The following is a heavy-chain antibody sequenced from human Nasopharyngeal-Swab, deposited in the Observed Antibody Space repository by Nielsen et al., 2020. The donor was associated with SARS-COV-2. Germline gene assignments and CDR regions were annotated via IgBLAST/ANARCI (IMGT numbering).Heavy chain of an antibody. CDR2: ISGSGDST. D-gene: IGHD5-12*01. CDR1: GFTVSSNY. J-gene: IGHJ6*02. Sequence: GESLKISCAASGFTVSSNYMSWVRQAPGEGLEWVSAISGSGDSTYYTDSVRGRFTISRDNSKNTLTLQMNSLRVEDTAIYYCAKDRDSGDDSEEYYHYYGMDVWGQGTTVTVSS. CDR3: AKDRDSGDDSEEYYHYYGMDV. V-gene: IGHV3-23*01.